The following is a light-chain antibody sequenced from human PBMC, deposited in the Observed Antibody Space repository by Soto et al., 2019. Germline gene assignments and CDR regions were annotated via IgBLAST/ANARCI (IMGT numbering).Light chain of an antibody. CDR1: SSDVGGYNY. CDR3: SSYTSSSTLV. CDR2: EVS. V-gene: IGLV2-14*01. Sequence: QSALTQPASVSGSPGQSITMSCTGTSSDVGGYNYVSWYQQHPGKAPKLMIYEVSNRPSGVSNRFSGSKSGNTASLTISGLQAEDEADYYCSSYTSSSTLVFGTGTKATVL. J-gene: IGLJ1*01.